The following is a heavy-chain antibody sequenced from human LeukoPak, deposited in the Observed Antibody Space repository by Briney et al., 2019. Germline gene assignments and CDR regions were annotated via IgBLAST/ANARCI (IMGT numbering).Heavy chain of an antibody. J-gene: IGHJ4*02. V-gene: IGHV1-18*01. CDR2: ISAYNGNT. CDR1: GYTFTSYG. D-gene: IGHD3-22*01. CDR3: ARFSNDEEIYYDSSGYDY. Sequence: GASVKVSFKASGYTFTSYGISWVRQAPGQGLEWMGWISAYNGNTNYAQKLQGRVTMTTDTSTSTAYMELRSLRSDDTAVYYCARFSNDEEIYYDSSGYDYWGQGTLVTVSS.